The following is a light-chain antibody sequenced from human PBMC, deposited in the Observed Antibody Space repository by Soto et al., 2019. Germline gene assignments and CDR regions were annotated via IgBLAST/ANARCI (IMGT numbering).Light chain of an antibody. Sequence: DIQMTQSPSSLSASVGDRVTITCRASQSITTYLNWYQQRPGTAPKVLIFAASTLQSGVPSRFSGSGSGTDFTLTISSLQPEYLVTYYCQQSYRTPLTFGGGTKVEIK. CDR1: QSITTY. CDR3: QQSYRTPLT. J-gene: IGKJ4*01. V-gene: IGKV1-39*01. CDR2: AAS.